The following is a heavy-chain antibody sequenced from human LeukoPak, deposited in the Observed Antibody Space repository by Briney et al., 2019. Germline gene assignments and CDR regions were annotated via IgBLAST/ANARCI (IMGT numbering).Heavy chain of an antibody. Sequence: GGSLRLSCAASGFTFSSYWMHWVRQAPGKGLVWVSRINSDGSSTSYADSVKGRFTISRDNAKNTLYLQMNSLRAEDTAVYYCARVMGRYCSSTSCYVGYWGQGTLVTVSS. CDR3: ARVMGRYCSSTSCYVGY. CDR2: INSDGSST. CDR1: GFTFSSYW. J-gene: IGHJ4*02. D-gene: IGHD2-2*01. V-gene: IGHV3-74*01.